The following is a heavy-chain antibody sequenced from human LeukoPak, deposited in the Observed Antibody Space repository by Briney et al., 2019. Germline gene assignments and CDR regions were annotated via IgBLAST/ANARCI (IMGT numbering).Heavy chain of an antibody. J-gene: IGHJ4*02. D-gene: IGHD2-21*02. Sequence: GGSLRLSCAASGFTFSSYAMHWVRQAPGKGLEWVAVISYDGSNKYYADSVKGRFTIPRDNAKSSLYLQMDSLRGEDTAVYYCARSPPVTAAPDYWGPGTQVTVSS. CDR1: GFTFSSYA. V-gene: IGHV3-30-3*01. CDR3: ARSPPVTAAPDY. CDR2: ISYDGSNK.